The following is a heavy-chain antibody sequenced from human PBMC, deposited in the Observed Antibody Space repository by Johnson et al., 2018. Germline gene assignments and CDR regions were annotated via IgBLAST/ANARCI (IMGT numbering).Heavy chain of an antibody. CDR2: IIPILGTA. CDR3: ARGQRHPYSSSWYGPYYYYYYMDV. J-gene: IGHJ6*03. Sequence: QVQLVEAGAEVKKPGSSVKVSCKASGGTFSSYAISWVRQAPGQGLEWMGGIIPILGTANYAQKFQGRVPIPAGESKNQFSLQLSSVTAADTAVSYCARGQRHPYSSSWYGPYYYYYYMDVWGKGTTVTVSS. V-gene: IGHV1-69*01. D-gene: IGHD6-13*01. CDR1: GGTFSSYA.